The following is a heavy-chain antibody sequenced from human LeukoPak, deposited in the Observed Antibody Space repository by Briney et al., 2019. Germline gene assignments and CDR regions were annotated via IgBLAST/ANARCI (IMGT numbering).Heavy chain of an antibody. J-gene: IGHJ4*02. CDR1: GGSFSGYY. CDR3: ARHYYDRSSMYYFDY. Sequence: SETLSLTCAVYGGSFSGYYWSWIRQPPGKGLEWIGEINHSGSTNYNPSLKSRVTISVDTSKNQFSLKLSSVTAADTAVYYCARHYYDRSSMYYFDYWGQGTLVTVSS. V-gene: IGHV4-34*01. CDR2: INHSGST. D-gene: IGHD3-22*01.